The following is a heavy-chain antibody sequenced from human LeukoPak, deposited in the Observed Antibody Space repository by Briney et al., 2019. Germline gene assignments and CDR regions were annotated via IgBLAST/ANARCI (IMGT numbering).Heavy chain of an antibody. CDR2: ISGSGGST. CDR1: GFTFITYA. D-gene: IGHD5-18*01. Sequence: GGSLRLSCAASGFTFITYAMSWVRQAPGKGLEWVSAISGSGGSTYYADSVKGRFTISRDNSKNTLYLQMNSLRAEDTAVYYCAKVGAMAYYFDYWGQGTLVTVSS. J-gene: IGHJ4*02. V-gene: IGHV3-23*01. CDR3: AKVGAMAYYFDY.